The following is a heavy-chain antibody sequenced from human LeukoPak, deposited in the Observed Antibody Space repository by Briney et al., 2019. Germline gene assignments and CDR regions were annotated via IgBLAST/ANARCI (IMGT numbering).Heavy chain of an antibody. CDR3: ARERFYAFDL. CDR2: IKQDGSER. V-gene: IGHV3-7*01. Sequence: GGSLRLSCAASGFTFSIYSMNWVRQAPGKGLEWVANIKQDGSERYNVDSVKGRFTISRDNARNSLYLQMDSLRAEDTAVYYCARERFYAFDLWGQGTMVTVSS. CDR1: GFTFSIYS. J-gene: IGHJ3*01. D-gene: IGHD4-17*01.